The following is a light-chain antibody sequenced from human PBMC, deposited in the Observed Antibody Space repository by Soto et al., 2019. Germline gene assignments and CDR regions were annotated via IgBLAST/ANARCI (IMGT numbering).Light chain of an antibody. CDR1: QSVLYSSDNKNY. J-gene: IGKJ4*01. V-gene: IGKV4-1*01. CDR3: QQYYTTLT. Sequence: DIVMTQSPDSLAVSLGERATINCKSSQSVLYSSDNKNYLAWYQQKPGQPPKLLIYWASTRDSGVPERFSGSGSGTDFTLTISSLQAEDVAVYYCQQYYTTLTFGGGTKVEIK. CDR2: WAS.